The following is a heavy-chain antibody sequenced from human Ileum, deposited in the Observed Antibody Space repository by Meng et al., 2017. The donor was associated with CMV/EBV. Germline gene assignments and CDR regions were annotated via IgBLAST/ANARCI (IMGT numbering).Heavy chain of an antibody. Sequence: RLSCAASGLTFSDYYMSWIRQAQGKGLEWVSYISGSGGAIFYADSVKGRFTMSRDNAKNSLYLQMSSLRAEDTAVYYCATDRRTPFFGGQGALVTVSS. V-gene: IGHV3-11*01. J-gene: IGHJ4*02. D-gene: IGHD3-3*02. CDR2: ISGSGGAI. CDR3: ATDRRTPFF. CDR1: GLTFSDYY.